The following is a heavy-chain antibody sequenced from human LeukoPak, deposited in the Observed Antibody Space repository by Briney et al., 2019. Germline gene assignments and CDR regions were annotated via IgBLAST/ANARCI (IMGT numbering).Heavy chain of an antibody. D-gene: IGHD3-22*01. CDR2: ISNSRNYI. J-gene: IGHJ4*02. CDR1: GFTFSSYS. CDR3: ARDPYYYDSSGYYGEGFDY. Sequence: GGSLRLSCAASGFTFSSYSMNRVRQAPGKGLEWVSYISNSRNYIFYADSVKGRFTISSDNAKNSLYLQMNSLRAEDTVVYYCARDPYYYDSSGYYGEGFDYWGQGTLVTVSS. V-gene: IGHV3-21*01.